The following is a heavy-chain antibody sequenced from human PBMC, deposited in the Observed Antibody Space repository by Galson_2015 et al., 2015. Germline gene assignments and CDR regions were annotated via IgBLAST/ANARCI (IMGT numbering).Heavy chain of an antibody. D-gene: IGHD3-3*01. CDR1: GGTFSSYT. CDR3: ASISHRDDFWSGYSPADDY. V-gene: IGHV1-69*02. J-gene: IGHJ4*02. CDR2: IIPILGIA. Sequence: SVKVSCKASGGTFSSYTISWVRQAPGQGLEWVGRIIPILGIANYAQKFQGRVTITADKSTSTAYMELSSLRSEDTAVYYCASISHRDDFWSGYSPADDYWGQGTLVTVS.